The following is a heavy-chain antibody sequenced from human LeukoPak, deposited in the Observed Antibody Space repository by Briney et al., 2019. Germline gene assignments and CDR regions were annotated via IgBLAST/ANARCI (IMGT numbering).Heavy chain of an antibody. D-gene: IGHD3-10*01. CDR2: INKSGTT. Sequence: PSQTLSLTCVDYGGSFNDYSWSWIRQSPGKGLEWIGEINKSGTTNYNASLESRLTISRDMSRKSFSVKLTSVTAADTAVYYCARLKGHYYGSGSYFLLDYWGQGTLVTVSS. V-gene: IGHV4-34*01. CDR3: ARLKGHYYGSGSYFLLDY. J-gene: IGHJ4*02. CDR1: GGSFNDYS.